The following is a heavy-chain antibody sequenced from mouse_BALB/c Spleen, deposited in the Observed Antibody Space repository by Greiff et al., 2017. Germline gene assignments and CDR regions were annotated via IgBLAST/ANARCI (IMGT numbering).Heavy chain of an antibody. V-gene: IGHV5-6-4*01. CDR1: GFTFSSYT. D-gene: IGHD2-4*01. CDR3: TRDHDYDYFDY. Sequence: EVKLVESGGGLVKPGGSLKLSCAASGFTFSSYTMSWVRQTPEKRLEWVATISSGGSYTYYPDSVKGRFTISRDNAKNTLYLQMSSLKSEDTAMYYCTRDHDYDYFDYWGQGTTLTVSS. CDR2: ISSGGSYT. J-gene: IGHJ2*01.